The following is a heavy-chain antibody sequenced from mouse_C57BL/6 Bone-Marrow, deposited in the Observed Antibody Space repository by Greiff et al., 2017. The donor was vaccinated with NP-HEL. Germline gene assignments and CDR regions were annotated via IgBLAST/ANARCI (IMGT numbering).Heavy chain of an antibody. D-gene: IGHD2-1*01. CDR2: INPSSGYT. Sequence: VQLQESGAELAKPGASVKLSCKASGYTFTSYWMHWVKQRPGQGLEWIGYINPSSGYTKYNQKFKDKATLTADKSSSTAYMQLSSLTYEDSAVYYCARGCFLYGKRAWFAYWGQGTLVTVSA. CDR1: GYTFTSYW. CDR3: ARGCFLYGKRAWFAY. J-gene: IGHJ3*01. V-gene: IGHV1-7*01.